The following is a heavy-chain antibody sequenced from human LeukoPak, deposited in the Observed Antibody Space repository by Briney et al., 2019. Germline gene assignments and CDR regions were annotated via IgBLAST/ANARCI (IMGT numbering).Heavy chain of an antibody. D-gene: IGHD6-13*01. V-gene: IGHV4-38-2*01. CDR1: GYSISSGYY. CDR2: IYHSGST. CDR3: ARQLVPARSXWFDP. Sequence: SETLSLTCAVSGYSISSGYYWGWIRQPPGKGLEWIGSIYHSGSTYYNPSLKSRVTISVDTSKNQFSLKLSSLTAADTAVYYCARQLVPARSXWFDPXGEGTXVTVX. J-gene: IGHJ5*02.